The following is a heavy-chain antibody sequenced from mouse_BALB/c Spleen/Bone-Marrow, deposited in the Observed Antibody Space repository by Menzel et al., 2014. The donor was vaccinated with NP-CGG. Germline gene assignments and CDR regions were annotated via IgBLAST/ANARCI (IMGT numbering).Heavy chain of an antibody. CDR3: AREDYGKGFAY. CDR1: GYAFTSYN. J-gene: IGHJ3*01. CDR2: IDPSNGGT. Sequence: VQLKESGPELVKPGASVKVSCKASGYAFTSYNMYWVKQSHGKSLEWIGHIDPSNGGTSYNQKFKGKATLTVDKSASTAYVHLNSLTSEDSAVYYCAREDYGKGFAYWGQGTLVTVSA. D-gene: IGHD2-1*01. V-gene: IGHV1S135*01.